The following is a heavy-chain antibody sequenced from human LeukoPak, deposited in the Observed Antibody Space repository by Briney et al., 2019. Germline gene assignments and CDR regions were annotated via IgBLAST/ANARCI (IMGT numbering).Heavy chain of an antibody. J-gene: IGHJ4*02. V-gene: IGHV3-48*03. CDR1: GFTFSSYE. D-gene: IGHD3-10*01. CDR2: ISSSGSTI. CDR3: APLPAYYGSGTPY. Sequence: GGSLRLSCAASGFTFSSYEMNWVRQAPGKGLEWVSYISSSGSTIYYADSVKGRFTISRDNAKNSLYLQMNSLRAEDTAVYYCAPLPAYYGSGTPYWGQGTLVTVSS.